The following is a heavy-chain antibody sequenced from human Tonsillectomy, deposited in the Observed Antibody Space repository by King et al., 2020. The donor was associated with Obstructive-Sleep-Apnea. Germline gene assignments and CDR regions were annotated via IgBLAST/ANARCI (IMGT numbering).Heavy chain of an antibody. V-gene: IGHV4-28*01. J-gene: IGHJ2*01. CDR3: ARRVATPDWYFDL. D-gene: IGHD2-15*01. CDR2: IYYSGNT. Sequence: VQLQESGPGLVKPSDTLSLTCAVSGYSISSSNWWGWIRQPPGRGLEWIGFIYYSGNTYYNPSLKSRITMSVDTSKNQFSLKLSSVTAVDTAVYFCARRVATPDWYFDLWGRGTLVTVSS. CDR1: GYSISSSNW.